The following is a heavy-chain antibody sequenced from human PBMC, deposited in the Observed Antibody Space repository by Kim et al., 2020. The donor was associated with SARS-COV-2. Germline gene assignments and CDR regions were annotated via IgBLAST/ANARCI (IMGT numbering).Heavy chain of an antibody. CDR1: GFTFSSYS. Sequence: GGSLRLSCAASGFTFSSYSMNWVRQAPGKGLEWVSSISSSSRYIYYADSVKGRFTISRDNSRNSLYLQMNSLRAEDTAVYYCARDLGSSGRYPAYYYYGIVDCGQGTTVTVSS. V-gene: IGHV3-21*01. CDR3: ARDLGSSGRYPAYYYYGIVD. CDR2: ISSSSRYI. J-gene: IGHJ6*02. D-gene: IGHD6-13*01.